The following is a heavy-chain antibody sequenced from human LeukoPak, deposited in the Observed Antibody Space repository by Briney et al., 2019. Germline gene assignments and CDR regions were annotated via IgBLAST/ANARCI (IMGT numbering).Heavy chain of an antibody. CDR2: IRYDGSNE. V-gene: IGHV3-30*02. Sequence: GGSLRLSCAASGFTFSSYGMHWVRQAPGKGLEWVAFIRYDGSNEYYADSVKGRFTISRDNSKYTLYLQMNSLRAEDTAVYYCAKHLPGYYYMDVWGKGTTVTVSS. D-gene: IGHD7-27*01. J-gene: IGHJ6*03. CDR3: AKHLPGYYYMDV. CDR1: GFTFSSYG.